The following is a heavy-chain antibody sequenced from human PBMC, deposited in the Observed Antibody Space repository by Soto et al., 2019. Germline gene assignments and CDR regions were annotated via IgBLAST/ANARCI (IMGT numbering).Heavy chain of an antibody. D-gene: IGHD6-13*01. CDR2: LYPGDSDT. V-gene: IGHV5-51*01. CDR3: ARDGGTSTWFFDY. CDR1: GYSFSSHW. Sequence: GESVTTSCNGSGYSFSSHWIVWVLQMPGKGLEWMGILYPGDSDTRYSPSFQGQVTISFDKSISTAYLQWGSLKASDTAMYYCARDGGTSTWFFDYWGQGTLVTVSS. J-gene: IGHJ4*02.